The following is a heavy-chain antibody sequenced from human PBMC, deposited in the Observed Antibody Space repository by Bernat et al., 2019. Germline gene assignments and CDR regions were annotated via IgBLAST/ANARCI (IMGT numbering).Heavy chain of an antibody. Sequence: EVQLVESGGGLVQPGGSLKLSCAASGFTFSGSAMHWVRRASGKGLEWVGRIRSKANSYATAYAASVKGRFTISRDDSKNTAYLQMNSLKTEDTAVYYCTRPGWNSGLDYWGQGTLVTVSS. CDR2: IRSKANSYAT. V-gene: IGHV3-73*02. J-gene: IGHJ4*02. CDR3: TRPGWNSGLDY. CDR1: GFTFSGSA. D-gene: IGHD1-7*01.